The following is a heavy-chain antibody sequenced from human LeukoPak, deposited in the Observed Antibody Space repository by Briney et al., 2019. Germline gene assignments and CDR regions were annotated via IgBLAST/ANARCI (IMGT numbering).Heavy chain of an antibody. CDR2: MNLNSGDT. CDR1: GYTFSSHD. D-gene: IGHD2-2*01. Sequence: ASVKVSCKASGYTFSSHDIYWVRQAPGQGLEWMGWMNLNSGDTYYAQNFQGRFSITSDTSKSTTYMDLASLAPEDTAVYYCARVPVPAPRRGLYFDYWGQGTLIAVSS. V-gene: IGHV1-8*01. CDR3: ARVPVPAPRRGLYFDY. J-gene: IGHJ4*02.